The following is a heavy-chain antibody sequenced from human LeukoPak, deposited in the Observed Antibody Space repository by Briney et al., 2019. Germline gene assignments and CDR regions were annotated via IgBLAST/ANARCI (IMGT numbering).Heavy chain of an antibody. Sequence: SETLSLTCSVSIGSISSSKWWSWVRQSPVKGLEWIGEIYLYGTTNYNPSFASRVTMSVDRSRNQFSLKLTSVTAADTAVYYCARQKWEQQGRDYYFNGLDVWGPGTTVVVSS. CDR2: IYLYGTT. CDR1: IGSISSSKW. J-gene: IGHJ6*02. V-gene: IGHV4-4*02. D-gene: IGHD1/OR15-1a*01. CDR3: ARQKWEQQGRDYYFNGLDV.